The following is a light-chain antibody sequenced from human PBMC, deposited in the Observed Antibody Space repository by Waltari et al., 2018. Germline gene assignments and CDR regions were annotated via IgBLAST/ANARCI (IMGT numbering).Light chain of an antibody. Sequence: ALTQACPVSWAPCPSNTLLLPGTRKGVGGYYHGLWYQPHPGQAPQVNISEVSKRPSGGSNRFSGSKSGTTASLTISGLQAEDEADYYCSSYTSSSTLVFGGGTKLTVL. CDR3: SSYTSSSTLV. CDR1: RKGVGGYYH. CDR2: EVS. V-gene: IGLV2-14*01. J-gene: IGLJ2*01.